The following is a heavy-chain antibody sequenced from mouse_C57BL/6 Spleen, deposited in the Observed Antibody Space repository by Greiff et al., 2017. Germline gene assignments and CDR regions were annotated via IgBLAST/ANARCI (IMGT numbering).Heavy chain of an antibody. Sequence: EVKLVESGGGLVKPGGSLKLSCAASGFTFSSYTMSWVRQTPVQRLEWVGTISGGGGNTYYPDRVKGRFTISRDNAKNTLYLQMSSLRSEDTALYYGARKGTISTLVATYYFDYWGQGTTLTVSS. V-gene: IGHV5-9*01. CDR3: ARKGTISTLVATYYFDY. CDR2: ISGGGGNT. D-gene: IGHD1-1*01. J-gene: IGHJ2*01. CDR1: GFTFSSYT.